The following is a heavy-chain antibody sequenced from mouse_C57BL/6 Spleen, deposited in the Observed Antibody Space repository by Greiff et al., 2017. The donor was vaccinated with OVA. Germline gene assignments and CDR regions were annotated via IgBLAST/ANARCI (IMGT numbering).Heavy chain of an antibody. V-gene: IGHV1-26*01. D-gene: IGHD2-1*01. J-gene: IGHJ2*01. CDR1: GYTFTDYY. Sequence: VQLQQSGPELVKPGASVKISCKASGYTFTDYYMNWVKQSHGKSLEWIGDINPNNGGTSYNQKFKGKATLTVDKSSSTAYMELRSLTSEDSAVYYCARRHYCGNLDYWGQGTTLTVSS. CDR3: ARRHYCGNLDY. CDR2: INPNNGGT.